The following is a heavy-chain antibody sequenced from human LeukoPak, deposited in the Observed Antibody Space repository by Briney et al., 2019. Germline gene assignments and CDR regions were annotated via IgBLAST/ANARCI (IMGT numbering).Heavy chain of an antibody. Sequence: GGSLRLSCAASGFTFSSYTIHWVRQAPGKGLEWVAVLSYDGSHEYYGDSVKGRFIISRDNSKDTLYLQMNSLRAEDTAVYYCARRSGYDTLVYYYYYYYMDVWGKGTTVTVSS. D-gene: IGHD5-12*01. V-gene: IGHV3-30*04. CDR1: GFTFSSYT. CDR2: LSYDGSHE. J-gene: IGHJ6*03. CDR3: ARRSGYDTLVYYYYYYYMDV.